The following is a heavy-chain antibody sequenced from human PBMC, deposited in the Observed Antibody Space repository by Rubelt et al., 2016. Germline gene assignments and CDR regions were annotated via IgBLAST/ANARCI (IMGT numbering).Heavy chain of an antibody. J-gene: IGHJ3*02. D-gene: IGHD3-22*01. CDR1: GFTFSSYW. CDR2: ISGSGGST. Sequence: EVQLVESGGGLVQPGGSLRLSCAASGFTFSSYWMHWVRQAPGKGLVWVSAISGSGGSTYYADSVKGRFTISRDNSKNTLYLQMNSLRAEDTAVYYCAKGPYDSSGYGAFDIWGQGTMVTVSS. CDR3: AKGPYDSSGYGAFDI. V-gene: IGHV3-23*04.